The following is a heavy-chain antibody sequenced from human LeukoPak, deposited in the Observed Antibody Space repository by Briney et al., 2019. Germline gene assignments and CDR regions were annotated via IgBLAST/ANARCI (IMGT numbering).Heavy chain of an antibody. Sequence: ASVKVSFKASGYTFSDYYMHWVRQAPGQGLEWMGWINPYSGGTNYAEKFQGRVTMTRDTSITTAYMELSSLRSDDTAIYYCAKLRRSGWYIGDWGQGTLVTVSS. CDR2: INPYSGGT. V-gene: IGHV1-2*02. CDR3: AKLRRSGWYIGD. J-gene: IGHJ4*02. CDR1: GYTFSDYY. D-gene: IGHD6-19*01.